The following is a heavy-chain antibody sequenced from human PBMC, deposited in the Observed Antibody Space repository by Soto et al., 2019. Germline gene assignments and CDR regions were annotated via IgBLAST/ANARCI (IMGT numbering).Heavy chain of an antibody. D-gene: IGHD6-13*01. V-gene: IGHV3-15*07. J-gene: IGHJ6*02. CDR2: IKSKTDGGTT. CDR1: GFTFSNAW. CDR3: TTDRPSAQLVRLSYYCGMDV. Sequence: EVQLVESGGGLVKPGGSLRLSCAASGFTFSNAWMNWVRQAPGKGLEWVGRIKSKTDGGTTDYAAPVKGRFTISRDDSNNTLYLQMNSLNTGDTAVYYCTTDRPSAQLVRLSYYCGMDVWGQGTTVTVSS.